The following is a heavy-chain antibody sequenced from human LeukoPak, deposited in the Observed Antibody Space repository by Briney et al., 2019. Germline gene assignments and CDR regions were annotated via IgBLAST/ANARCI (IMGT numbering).Heavy chain of an antibody. CDR3: TSHGRTTGSFDY. CDR1: GFTFSSYA. V-gene: IGHV3-23*01. CDR2: ISGSGGTT. Sequence: GGSLRLSCAASGFTFSSYALSWVRQAPGKGLEWVSAISGSGGTTYYTDSVKGRFTISRDNSKNTLYLQMNSLRAEDTAVYYCTSHGRTTGSFDYWGQGTLVTVSS. D-gene: IGHD4-11*01. J-gene: IGHJ4*02.